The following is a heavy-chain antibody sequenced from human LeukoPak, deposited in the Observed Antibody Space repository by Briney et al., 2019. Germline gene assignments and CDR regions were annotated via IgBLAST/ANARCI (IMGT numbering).Heavy chain of an antibody. Sequence: ASVKVSCKASGYTFTTYGISWVRQAPGQGLEWMGWISVINNANTRYAQNFQGRLTMTTDTSTTTAYMELRSLRSDDTAVYYCSREFPFCGADCFSGVFDIWGQGTMVTVS. V-gene: IGHV1-18*01. J-gene: IGHJ3*02. CDR3: SREFPFCGADCFSGVFDI. CDR1: GYTFTTYG. CDR2: ISVINNANT. D-gene: IGHD2-21*02.